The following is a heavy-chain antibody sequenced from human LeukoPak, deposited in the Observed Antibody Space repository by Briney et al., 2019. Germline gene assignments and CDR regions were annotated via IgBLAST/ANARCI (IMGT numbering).Heavy chain of an antibody. CDR3: AGGGAYSYGENAFDI. CDR2: ISGSDGNT. J-gene: IGHJ3*02. V-gene: IGHV3-23*01. D-gene: IGHD5-18*01. Sequence: GGSLRLSCAASGFTFSSYVMSWVRQAPGKGLEGVSIISGSDGNTYYADSVKGRFTISRDNSKNTLYLQMNSLRAEDTAVYYCAGGGAYSYGENAFDIWGQGTMVTVSS. CDR1: GFTFSSYV.